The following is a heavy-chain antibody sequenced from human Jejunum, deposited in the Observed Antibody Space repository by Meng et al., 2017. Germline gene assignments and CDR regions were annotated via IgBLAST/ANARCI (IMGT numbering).Heavy chain of an antibody. CDR2: IKSKTDGGTT. CDR3: TDGRAI. CDR1: GFTFSYAW. D-gene: IGHD4-17*01. V-gene: IGHV3-15*01. Sequence: GESLKISCAASGFTFSYAWMSWVRQAPGKGLEWIGHIKSKTDGGTTEYAATVKDRFTISRDDSMTTHYLEKNSLKTEDTADYYCTDGRAIWGQGTMVTVSS. J-gene: IGHJ3*02.